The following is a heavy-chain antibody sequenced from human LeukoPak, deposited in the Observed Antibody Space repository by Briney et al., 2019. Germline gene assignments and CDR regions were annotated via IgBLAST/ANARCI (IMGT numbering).Heavy chain of an antibody. CDR2: IRSKAYSYAT. J-gene: IGHJ4*02. CDR3: TSFVDTAMMYYFDY. V-gene: IGHV3-73*01. CDR1: GFTFSGSA. D-gene: IGHD5-18*01. Sequence: GGSLRLSCAASGFTFSGSAMHWVRQASGKGLEWLGRIRSKAYSYATAYAASVKGRFTISRDDSKNTAYLQMNSLKTEDTAVYYCTSFVDTAMMYYFDYWGQGTLVTVSS.